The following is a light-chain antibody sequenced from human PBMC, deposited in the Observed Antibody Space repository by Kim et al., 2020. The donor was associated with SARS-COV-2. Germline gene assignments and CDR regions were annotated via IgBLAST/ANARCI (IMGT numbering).Light chain of an antibody. CDR3: QQRYIWPLT. Sequence: LSPGERAPFSGGASQSVGNSLAWFQQKPRQAPRLLIFETSNRATGIPARFSGSGSGTAFTLTISSLEPEDFAVYYCQQRYIWPLTFGGGTKVYIK. CDR2: ETS. V-gene: IGKV3-11*01. J-gene: IGKJ4*01. CDR1: QSVGNS.